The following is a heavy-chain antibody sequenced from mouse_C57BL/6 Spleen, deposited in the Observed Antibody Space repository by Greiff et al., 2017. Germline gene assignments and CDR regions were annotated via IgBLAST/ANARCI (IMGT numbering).Heavy chain of an antibody. Sequence: EVKLMESGGGLVQPGGSMKLSCVASGFTFSNYWMNWVRQSPEKGLEWVAQIRLKSDNYATHYAESVKGRFTISRDDSKSSVYLQMNNLRAEDTGIYYCTGGPWYFDVWGTGTTVTVSS. CDR2: IRLKSDNYAT. CDR3: TGGPWYFDV. V-gene: IGHV6-3*01. J-gene: IGHJ1*03. CDR1: GFTFSNYW.